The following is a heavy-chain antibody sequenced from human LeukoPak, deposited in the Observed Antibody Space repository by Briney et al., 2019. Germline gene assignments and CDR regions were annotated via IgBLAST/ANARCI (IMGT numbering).Heavy chain of an antibody. CDR3: ARGRSNSWFDP. V-gene: IGHV4-59*01. CDR1: GGSISSYY. Sequence: SETLSLTCTVSGGSISSYYWSWIRQPPGKGLEWIGYIYYSGSTNYNPSLKSRVTISVDTSKNQFSLKLSSVTAADTAVYYCARGRSNSWFDPWGQGTLVTVSS. CDR2: IYYSGST. D-gene: IGHD5/OR15-5a*01. J-gene: IGHJ5*02.